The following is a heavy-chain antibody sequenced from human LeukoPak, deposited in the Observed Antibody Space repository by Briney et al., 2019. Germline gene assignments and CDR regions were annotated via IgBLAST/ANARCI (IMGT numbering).Heavy chain of an antibody. CDR2: IYYSGST. CDR3: AREGAVAGQAFDY. J-gene: IGHJ4*02. V-gene: IGHV4-39*07. CDR1: GGSISSSSYY. Sequence: PSETLSLTCTVSGGSISSSSYYWGWIRQPPGKGLEWIGSIYYSGSTYYNPSLKSRVTISVDTSKNQFSLKLSSVTAADTAVYYCAREGAVAGQAFDYWGQGTLVTVSS. D-gene: IGHD6-19*01.